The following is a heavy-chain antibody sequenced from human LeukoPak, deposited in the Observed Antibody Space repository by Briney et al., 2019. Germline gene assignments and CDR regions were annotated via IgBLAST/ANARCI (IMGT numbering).Heavy chain of an antibody. CDR3: ARGGYSYGYVDY. Sequence: PSETLSLTCAVYGGSFSGYYWSWIRQPAGKGLEWIGRIYTSGSTNYNPSLTSRVTISVDTSKNQFSLKLSSVTAADTAVYYCARGGYSYGYVDYRGQGTLVTVSA. V-gene: IGHV4-59*10. CDR1: GGSFSGYY. CDR2: IYTSGST. J-gene: IGHJ4*02. D-gene: IGHD5-18*01.